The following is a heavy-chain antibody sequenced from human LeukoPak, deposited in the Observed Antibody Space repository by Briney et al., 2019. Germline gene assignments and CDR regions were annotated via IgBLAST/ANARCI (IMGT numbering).Heavy chain of an antibody. D-gene: IGHD3-9*01. Sequence: PGGSLRLSCVASGFTFSNYAMSWVRQAPGKGLEWVSAITGSGGNTYYADSVKGRFTISRDKSKNTVFLQMNSLRAEDTAVYYCAKWGDYDVLTGYYVSDYWGQGTLVTVSS. J-gene: IGHJ4*02. CDR2: ITGSGGNT. CDR3: AKWGDYDVLTGYYVSDY. V-gene: IGHV3-23*01. CDR1: GFTFSNYA.